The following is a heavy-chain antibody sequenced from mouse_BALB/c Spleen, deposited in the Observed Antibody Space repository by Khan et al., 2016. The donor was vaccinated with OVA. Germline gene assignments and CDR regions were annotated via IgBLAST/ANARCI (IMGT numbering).Heavy chain of an antibody. CDR1: GYSITSGYF. CDR2: IRFDGSN. V-gene: IGHV3-6*02. CDR3: ARGGSSGPAWFTY. Sequence: EVQLQESGPGLVKPSQSLSLTCSVTGYSITSGYFWNWLRQFPGNELEWMGYIRFDGSNNYNPSLSNRISITRDTSQNKFFLTLNSVTPEDTCAESCARGGSSGPAWFTYWGHGTLVTVTA. D-gene: IGHD3-1*01. J-gene: IGHJ3*01.